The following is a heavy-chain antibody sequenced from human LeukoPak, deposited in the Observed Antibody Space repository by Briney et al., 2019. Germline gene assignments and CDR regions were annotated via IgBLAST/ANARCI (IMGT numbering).Heavy chain of an antibody. D-gene: IGHD2-15*01. Sequence: GASVKVSCKASGYTFTGYYMHWVRQAPGQGLEWMGWINPNSGGTNYAQKFQGRVTMTRDTSISTAYMELSRLRSDDTAVYCCALDCSGGSCLGYWGQGTLVTVSS. V-gene: IGHV1-2*02. CDR2: INPNSGGT. CDR1: GYTFTGYY. J-gene: IGHJ4*02. CDR3: ALDCSGGSCLGY.